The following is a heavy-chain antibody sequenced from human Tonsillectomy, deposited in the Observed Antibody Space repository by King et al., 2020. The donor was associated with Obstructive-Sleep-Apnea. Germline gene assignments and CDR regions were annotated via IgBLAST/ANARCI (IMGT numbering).Heavy chain of an antibody. V-gene: IGHV3-11*01. CDR1: GFTFSDYY. Sequence: VQLVESGGGLVKPGGSLRLSCAASGFTFSDYYMSGIHQTPGKGRQWGSYISDIGSTIYYEDSVKGRFTISRDNAKNSLYLQMNSLRADDTAGYYCARDQGGGDPDYWGQGTLVTVSS. D-gene: IGHD2-21*02. J-gene: IGHJ4*02. CDR3: ARDQGGGDPDY. CDR2: ISDIGSTI.